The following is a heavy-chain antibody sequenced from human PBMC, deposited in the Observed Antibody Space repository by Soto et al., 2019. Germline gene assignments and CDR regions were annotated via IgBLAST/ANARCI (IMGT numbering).Heavy chain of an antibody. V-gene: IGHV6-1*01. Sequence: SQTLSLTCAISGDSVSTNSATWDSVGQSPSRGLEWLGRTYYRSKWDYDYAASVKGRININPDTSNNQVSLHLDSVTPDDTAVYYCARLIGNSWLDSWGQGTLVTVSS. J-gene: IGHJ5*01. CDR3: ARLIGNSWLDS. D-gene: IGHD2-8*01. CDR2: TYYRSKWDY. CDR1: GDSVSTNSAT.